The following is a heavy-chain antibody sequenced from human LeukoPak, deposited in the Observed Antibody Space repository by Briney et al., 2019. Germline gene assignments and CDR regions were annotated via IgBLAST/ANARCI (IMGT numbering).Heavy chain of an antibody. J-gene: IGHJ6*03. D-gene: IGHD6-13*01. V-gene: IGHV6-1*01. CDR2: TYYMSKWYN. CDR1: GDSVSSNSAA. Sequence: SQTLSLTCAISGDSVSSNSAAWNWIRQSPSRGLEWLGRTYYMSKWYNDYAVSVRSRIIINPDTSKNQFSLQLNSVTPEDTAVYYCARGEGQPEDYYYYYMDVWGKGTTVTLSS. CDR3: ARGEGQPEDYYYYYMDV.